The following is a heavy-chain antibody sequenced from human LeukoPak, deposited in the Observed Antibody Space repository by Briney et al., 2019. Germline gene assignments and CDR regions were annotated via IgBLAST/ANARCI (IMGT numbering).Heavy chain of an antibody. D-gene: IGHD3-22*01. V-gene: IGHV3-7*01. CDR3: AAAMDSSGYYYFDY. CDR2: IKQDGSEK. J-gene: IGHJ4*02. CDR1: GFTFSSYS. Sequence: GGSLRLSCAASGFTFSSYSMNWVRQAPGKGLEWVANIKQDGSEKYYVDSVKGRFTISRDNAKNSLYLQMNSLRAEDTAVYYCAAAMDSSGYYYFDYWGQGTLVTVSS.